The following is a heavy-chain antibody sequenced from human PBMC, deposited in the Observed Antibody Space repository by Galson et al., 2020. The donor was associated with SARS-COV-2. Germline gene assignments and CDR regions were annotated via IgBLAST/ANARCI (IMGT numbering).Heavy chain of an antibody. D-gene: IGHD3-10*01. J-gene: IGHJ5*02. CDR1: KFNFRDYA. V-gene: IGHV3-23*01. CDR3: AKEGEWFGESGWFDP. CDR2: ISSGGTT. Sequence: GGSLRLSCAASKFNFRDYAMNWLRQAPGKGPEWVSTISSGGTTYYADSVKGRFTISRDNSKNKLFLQMDSLRVEDTATYYCAKEGEWFGESGWFDPWGQGTLVTVSS.